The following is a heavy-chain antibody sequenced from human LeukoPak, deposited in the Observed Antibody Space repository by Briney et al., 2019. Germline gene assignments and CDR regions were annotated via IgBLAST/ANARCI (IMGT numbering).Heavy chain of an antibody. Sequence: GESLKISCKGSGYSPTSYWIGWVRQLPGKGLWWMGIIYPGDSDTRYSPSFQGQVTISADKSISTAYLQWSSLKASDTAMYYCARHTDYGDYYFDYWGQGTLVTVSS. J-gene: IGHJ4*02. V-gene: IGHV5-51*01. CDR2: IYPGDSDT. CDR1: GYSPTSYW. D-gene: IGHD4-17*01. CDR3: ARHTDYGDYYFDY.